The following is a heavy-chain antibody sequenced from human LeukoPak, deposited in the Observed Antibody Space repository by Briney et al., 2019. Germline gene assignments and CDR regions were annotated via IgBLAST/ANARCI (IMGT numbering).Heavy chain of an antibody. CDR1: RFIFSSYG. CDR3: AREQIAAAGTFDAFDI. CDR2: IKQDGSEK. D-gene: IGHD6-13*01. V-gene: IGHV3-7*01. J-gene: IGHJ3*02. Sequence: GGSLRLSCAASRFIFSSYGMHWVRQSPGKGLEWVANIKQDGSEKYYVDSVKGRFTISRDNAKNSLYLQMNSLRAEDTAVYYCAREQIAAAGTFDAFDIWGQGTMVTVSS.